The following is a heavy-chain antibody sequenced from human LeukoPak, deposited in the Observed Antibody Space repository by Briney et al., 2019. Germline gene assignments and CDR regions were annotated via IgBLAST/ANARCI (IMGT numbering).Heavy chain of an antibody. J-gene: IGHJ5*02. CDR1: GGSISGDY. CDR3: ATHLTNASFDMLWFDP. V-gene: IGHV4-59*03. CDR2: FYDSGTT. D-gene: IGHD2-8*01. Sequence: SETLSLTCTVSGGSISGDYWSWIRQPPGKGLEWIGYFYDSGTTKYNPSLKSRVTISGDTSKNEFSLKMRSVTATDTAVYYCATHLTNASFDMLWFDPWGQGTLVTVSS.